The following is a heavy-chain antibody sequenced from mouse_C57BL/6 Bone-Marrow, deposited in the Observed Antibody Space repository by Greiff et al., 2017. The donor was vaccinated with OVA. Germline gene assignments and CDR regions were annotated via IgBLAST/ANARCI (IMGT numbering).Heavy chain of an antibody. CDR2: ISNLAYSI. CDR3: ARHGDY. J-gene: IGHJ4*01. Sequence: EVQGVESGGGLVQPGGSLKLSCAASGFTFSDYGMAWVRQAPRKGPEWVAFISNLAYSIYYADTVTGRFTIYRENAKNTLYLEMSSLRSEDTAMFYCARHGDYWGQGTSVTVSS. CDR1: GFTFSDYG. V-gene: IGHV5-15*01.